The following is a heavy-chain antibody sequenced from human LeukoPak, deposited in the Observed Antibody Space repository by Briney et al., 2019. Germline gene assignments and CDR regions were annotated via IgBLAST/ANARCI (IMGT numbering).Heavy chain of an antibody. CDR1: GFTFSSYW. J-gene: IGHJ4*02. CDR3: ARDHVIAARPRFDY. Sequence: GGSLRLSCAASGFTFSSYWMSWVRQAPGKGLEWVANIKQDGSEKYYVDSVKGRFTISRDNAKNSLYLQMNSLRAEDTAVYYCARDHVIAARPRFDYWGQGTLVTVSS. V-gene: IGHV3-7*01. D-gene: IGHD6-6*01. CDR2: IKQDGSEK.